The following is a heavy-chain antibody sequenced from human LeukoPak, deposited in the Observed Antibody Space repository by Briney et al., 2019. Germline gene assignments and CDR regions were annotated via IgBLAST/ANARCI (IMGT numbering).Heavy chain of an antibody. V-gene: IGHV1-2*02. J-gene: IGHJ5*02. Sequence: ASVKVSCKASGYTFTGHYMHWVRQAPGQGLEWMGWINPNSGATNYAQNFQGRVTMTRDTSISTAYMELSRLRSDDTAVYYCARSTFRGVIITNWFDPWGQGTLVTVSS. CDR1: GYTFTGHY. CDR3: ARSTFRGVIITNWFDP. CDR2: INPNSGAT. D-gene: IGHD3-10*01.